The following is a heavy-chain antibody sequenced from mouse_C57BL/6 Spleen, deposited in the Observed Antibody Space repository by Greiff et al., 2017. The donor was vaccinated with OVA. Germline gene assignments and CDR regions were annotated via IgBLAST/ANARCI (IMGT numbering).Heavy chain of an antibody. CDR1: GYTFTSYW. V-gene: IGHV1-69*01. CDR3: ARRMEGYAMDY. J-gene: IGHJ4*01. Sequence: QVQLKQPGAELVMPGASVKLSCKASGYTFTSYWMHWVKQRPGQGLEWIGEIDPSDSYTNYNQKFKGKSTLTVDKSSSTAYMQLSSLTSEDSAVYYCARRMEGYAMDYWGQGTSVTVSS. CDR2: IDPSDSYT.